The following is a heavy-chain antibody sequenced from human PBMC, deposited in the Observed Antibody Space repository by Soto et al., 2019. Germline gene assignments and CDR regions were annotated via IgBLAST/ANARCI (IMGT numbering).Heavy chain of an antibody. Sequence: QVQLVESGGGVVQPGKSLRLSCAASGFTFSSYAMHWARQAPGKGLEWVTVIAIRGGDEYYAESVRGRFTISRDDSKNTLYLQMDSLRVEATAVYYCARGTIVARQLLDYWGQGTLVAVSS. CDR1: GFTFSSYA. CDR2: IAIRGGDE. J-gene: IGHJ4*02. V-gene: IGHV3-30*03. D-gene: IGHD6-6*01. CDR3: ARGTIVARQLLDY.